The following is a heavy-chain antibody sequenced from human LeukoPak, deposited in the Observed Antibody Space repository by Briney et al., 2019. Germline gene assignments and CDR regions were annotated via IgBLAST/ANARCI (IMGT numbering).Heavy chain of an antibody. V-gene: IGHV4-34*01. Sequence: SETLSLTCAVYGGSFSGYYWSWIRQPPGKGLEWIGEINHSGSTNYNPSLKSRVTISVDTSKNQFSLKLSSVTAADTAVYYCASIYYYDSAPIDPWGQGTLVTVSS. CDR1: GGSFSGYY. D-gene: IGHD3-22*01. CDR3: ASIYYYDSAPIDP. J-gene: IGHJ5*02. CDR2: INHSGST.